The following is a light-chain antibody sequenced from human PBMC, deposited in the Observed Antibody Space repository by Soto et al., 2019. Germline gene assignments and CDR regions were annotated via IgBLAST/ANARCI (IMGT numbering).Light chain of an antibody. V-gene: IGLV1-47*01. CDR1: RSDIGAGYR. CDR2: RNN. J-gene: IGLJ3*02. CDR3: AAWDDSLSRVV. Sequence: QSVLTQPLSLSGAPGQRVTISCTGSRSDIGAGYRVRWYQQVPGAAPKLLIFRNNQRPSGVPDRFSGSKSDTSASLAISGLRSEDEADYFCAAWDDSLSRVVFGGGTKVTVL.